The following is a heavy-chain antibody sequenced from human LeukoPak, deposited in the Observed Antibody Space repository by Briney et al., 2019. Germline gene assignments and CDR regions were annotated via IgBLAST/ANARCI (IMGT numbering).Heavy chain of an antibody. J-gene: IGHJ4*02. CDR1: GFTLSRDW. Sequence: GVALRLSCAASGFTLSRDWMSWVRQAPGKGLDYVANVNQPGCEKYLLDSVKGRFTISKDNARNSLYLQMNSLRAEDTAMYFCAVDNSAERGQQLANWGQGTLVTV. CDR3: AVDNSAERGQQLAN. D-gene: IGHD6-13*01. V-gene: IGHV3-7*05. CDR2: VNQPGCEK.